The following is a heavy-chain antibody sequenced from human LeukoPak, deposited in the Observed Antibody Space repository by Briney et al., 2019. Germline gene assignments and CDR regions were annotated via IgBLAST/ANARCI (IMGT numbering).Heavy chain of an antibody. CDR1: GFTFSSYG. Sequence: GRSLRLSCAASGFTFSSYGMHWVRQAPGKGLEWVAVIIYDGSNKYYADSVKGRFTISRDNSKNALFLQMNSLRAEDTAVYYCVRTAGRDGGIWGQGTLVTVSS. J-gene: IGHJ4*02. CDR2: IIYDGSNK. V-gene: IGHV3-30*03. CDR3: VRTAGRDGGI. D-gene: IGHD1-26*01.